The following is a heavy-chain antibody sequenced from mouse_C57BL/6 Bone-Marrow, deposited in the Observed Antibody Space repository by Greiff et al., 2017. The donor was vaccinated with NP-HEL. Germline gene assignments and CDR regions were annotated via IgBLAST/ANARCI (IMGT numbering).Heavy chain of an antibody. Sequence: QVQLQQPGAELVRPGTSVKLSCKASGYTFTSYWMHWVKQRPGQGLEWIGVIDPSDSYTNYNQKSKGKATLTVDTSSSTAYMQLSSLTSEDSAVYYCARATGAYWGQGTLVTVSA. CDR1: GYTFTSYW. J-gene: IGHJ3*01. CDR3: ARATGAY. D-gene: IGHD1-2*01. CDR2: IDPSDSYT. V-gene: IGHV1-59*01.